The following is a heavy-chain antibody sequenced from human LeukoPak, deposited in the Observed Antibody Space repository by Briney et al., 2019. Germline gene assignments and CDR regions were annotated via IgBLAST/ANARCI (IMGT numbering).Heavy chain of an antibody. J-gene: IGHJ4*02. D-gene: IGHD1-26*01. CDR1: GFIFSNYG. CDR3: VGGSYYFDY. V-gene: IGHV3-30*03. CDR2: IAYDGSNE. Sequence: GGSLTLFCEVSGFIFSNYGMNWVREAPGQGLEWVAHIAYDGSNELYADSVKGLFTISRDNDKNTLYLQMNSLRAEDTAVYYCVGGSYYFDYWGQGTLVTVSS.